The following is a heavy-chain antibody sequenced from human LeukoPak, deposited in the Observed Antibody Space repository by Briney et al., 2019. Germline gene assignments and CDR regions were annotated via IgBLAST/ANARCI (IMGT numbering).Heavy chain of an antibody. CDR1: GFTFSSYA. Sequence: GGSLRLSCAASGFTFSSYAMSWVRQAPGKGLEWVSAISGSGGSTYYADSVKGRFTISRDNSKNTLYLQMNSLRAEDTAVYYCAEDLTLVAAAGTFDYWGQGTLVTVSS. V-gene: IGHV3-23*01. CDR3: AEDLTLVAAAGTFDY. D-gene: IGHD6-13*01. CDR2: ISGSGGST. J-gene: IGHJ4*02.